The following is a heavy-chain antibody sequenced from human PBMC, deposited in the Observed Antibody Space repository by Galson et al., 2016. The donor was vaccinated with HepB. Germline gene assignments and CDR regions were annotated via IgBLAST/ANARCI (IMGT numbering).Heavy chain of an antibody. CDR3: ARGLGWLGGELDP. CDR1: GGPLSSGSYY. CDR2: SYYSGSA. Sequence: SETLSLTCTVSGGPLSSGSYYWSWIRQPPGKGLEWIGYSYYSGSAKYNPSLTSRVTISVDTSTNRFSLKLNSATAADTAIYYCARGLGWLGGELDPWGQGILVTVSS. J-gene: IGHJ5*02. V-gene: IGHV4-61*01. D-gene: IGHD3-16*01.